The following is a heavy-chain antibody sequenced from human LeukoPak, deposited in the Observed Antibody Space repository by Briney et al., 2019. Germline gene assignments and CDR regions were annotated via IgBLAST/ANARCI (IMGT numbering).Heavy chain of an antibody. D-gene: IGHD3-22*01. Sequence: GGSLRLSYAASGFTFSSSWTSWARQAPGKGLEWVANIKQDGSERYYVDSVKGRFPISRDNAKNSLYLQMNSLRAEDTAVYYCARSMIVQDDWFDPWGQGTLVTVSS. V-gene: IGHV3-7*01. CDR2: IKQDGSER. CDR1: GFTFSSSW. J-gene: IGHJ5*02. CDR3: ARSMIVQDDWFDP.